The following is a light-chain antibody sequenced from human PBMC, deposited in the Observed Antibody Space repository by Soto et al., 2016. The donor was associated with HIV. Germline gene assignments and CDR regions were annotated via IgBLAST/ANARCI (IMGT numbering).Light chain of an antibody. V-gene: IGKV1-27*01. CDR1: QSVSVW. Sequence: DIQMTQFPSTLSASIGDRVTITCRASQSVSVWLAWYQQKPGKAPKLLIYPASSLQPGVPSRFSGSGSGTDSTLTISSLQPEDVATYYCQQYYSVPYTFGQGTKVEI. CDR3: QQYYSVPYT. CDR2: PAS. J-gene: IGKJ1*01.